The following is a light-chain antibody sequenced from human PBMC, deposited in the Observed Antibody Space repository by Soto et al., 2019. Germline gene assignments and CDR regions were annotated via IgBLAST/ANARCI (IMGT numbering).Light chain of an antibody. CDR2: DVS. J-gene: IGLJ2*01. Sequence: QSALTQPASVSGSPGRSITISCTGTSSDVGAYHDVSWYQQYPGKAPKLMIYDVSNRPSGVSNRFSGSKSGNTASLTISGLQAEDEADYYCSSYTSSSTPLFGGGTKLTVL. CDR3: SSYTSSSTPL. V-gene: IGLV2-14*01. CDR1: SSDVGAYHD.